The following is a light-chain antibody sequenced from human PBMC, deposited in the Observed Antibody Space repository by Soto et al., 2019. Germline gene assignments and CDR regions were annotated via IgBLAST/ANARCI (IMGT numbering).Light chain of an antibody. J-gene: IGKJ1*01. CDR2: DAS. V-gene: IGKV1-5*01. Sequence: QSRPTLSAYVKDRVTITCRASQSISSWLAWYQQKPGKAPKLLIYDASSLESGVPSRFSGSGSGTEFTLTISSLQPDDIATYYCEHYISYGTFGQGAKV. CDR3: EHYISYGT. CDR1: QSISSW.